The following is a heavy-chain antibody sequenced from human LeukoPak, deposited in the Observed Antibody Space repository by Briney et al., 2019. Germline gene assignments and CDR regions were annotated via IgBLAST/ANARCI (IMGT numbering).Heavy chain of an antibody. CDR3: ARLNYYYYGMDV. V-gene: IGHV4-34*01. J-gene: IGHJ6*02. CDR2: INHSGST. Sequence: SETLSLTCAVYGGSFSGYYWSWIRQPPGKGLEWIGEINHSGSTNYNPSLKSRVTISVDTSKNQFSLKLSSVTAADTAVYYCARLNYYYYGMDVWGQGTTVAVSS. CDR1: GGSFSGYY.